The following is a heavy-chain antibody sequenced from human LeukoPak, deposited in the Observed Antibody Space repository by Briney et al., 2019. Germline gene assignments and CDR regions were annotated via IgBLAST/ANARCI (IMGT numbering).Heavy chain of an antibody. CDR1: GGTFSSYA. D-gene: IGHD2-2*01. CDR3: AREAEVPAAHYYYYYMDV. J-gene: IGHJ6*03. V-gene: IGHV1-69*05. CDR2: IIPIFGTA. Sequence: SVKVSCKASGGTFSSYAISWVRQAPGQGLEWMGGIIPIFGTADYAQKFQGRVTITTDESTSTAYMELSSLRSEDTAVYYCAREAEVPAAHYYYYYMDVWGKGTTVTVSS.